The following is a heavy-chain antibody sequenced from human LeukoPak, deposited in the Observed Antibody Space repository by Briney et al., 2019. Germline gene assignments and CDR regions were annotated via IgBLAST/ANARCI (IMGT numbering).Heavy chain of an antibody. Sequence: SETLSLTCTVSGGSISSSSYYWGWIRQPPGKGLEWIGSIYYSGSTYYNPSLKSRVTISVDTSKNQFSLKLSSVTAADTAVYYCAREQWLVEGGFDYWGQGTLVTVSS. D-gene: IGHD6-19*01. CDR1: GGSISSSSYY. CDR3: AREQWLVEGGFDY. V-gene: IGHV4-39*07. CDR2: IYYSGST. J-gene: IGHJ4*02.